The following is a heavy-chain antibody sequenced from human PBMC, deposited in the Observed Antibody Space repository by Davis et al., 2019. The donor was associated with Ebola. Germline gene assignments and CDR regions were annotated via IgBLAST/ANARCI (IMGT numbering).Heavy chain of an antibody. CDR2: IYYSGST. D-gene: IGHD3-22*01. J-gene: IGHJ6*02. Sequence: PSETLSLTCTVSGGSISSYYWSWIRQPPGKGLEWIGYIYYSGSTNYNPSLKSRVTISVDTSKNQFSLKLSSVTAADTAVYYCARLPYYYDSSGYFGNYYYYYGMDVWGQGTTVTVSS. CDR3: ARLPYYYDSSGYFGNYYYYYGMDV. CDR1: GGSISSYY. V-gene: IGHV4-59*08.